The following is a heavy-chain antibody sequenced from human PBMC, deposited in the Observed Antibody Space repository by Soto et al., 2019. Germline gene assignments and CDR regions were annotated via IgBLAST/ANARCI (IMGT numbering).Heavy chain of an antibody. D-gene: IGHD5-12*01. V-gene: IGHV3-66*01. CDR2: IYSGGST. CDR3: ASRYSGYDSLYFYYYMDV. J-gene: IGHJ6*03. CDR1: GFTVSNNY. Sequence: GGSLRLACAASGFTVSNNYMSWVRQAPGKGLEWVSLIYSGGSTYYADSVKGRFTISRDSSKNTLYLQMNSLRAEDTAMYYCASRYSGYDSLYFYYYMDVWGKRTTVTVSS.